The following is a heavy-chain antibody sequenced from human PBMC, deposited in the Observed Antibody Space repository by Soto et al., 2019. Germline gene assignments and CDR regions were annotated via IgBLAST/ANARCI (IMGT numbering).Heavy chain of an antibody. CDR3: ARGVDTEANWFDP. Sequence: PGGSLRLSCAASGFTFRSYAMHWVRQAPGKGLELVAVISYDGSNKYYADSVKGRFTISRDNSKNTLYLQMNSLRAEDKAVYYCARGVDTEANWFDPWGQGTLVTVSS. CDR1: GFTFRSYA. D-gene: IGHD5-18*01. CDR2: ISYDGSNK. V-gene: IGHV3-30-3*01. J-gene: IGHJ5*02.